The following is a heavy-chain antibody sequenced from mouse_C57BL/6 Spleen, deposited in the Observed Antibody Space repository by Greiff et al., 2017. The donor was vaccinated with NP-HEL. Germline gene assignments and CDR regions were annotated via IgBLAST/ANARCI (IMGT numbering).Heavy chain of an antibody. CDR2: IHPNSGST. CDR1: GYTFTSYW. Sequence: QVHVKQPGAELVKPGASVKLSCKASGYTFTSYWMHWVKQRPGQGLEWIGMIHPNSGSTNYNEKFKSKATLTVDKSSSTAYMQLSSLTSEDSAVYYCARSDSRDWYFDVWGTGTTVTVSS. V-gene: IGHV1-64*01. D-gene: IGHD1-1*01. J-gene: IGHJ1*03. CDR3: ARSDSRDWYFDV.